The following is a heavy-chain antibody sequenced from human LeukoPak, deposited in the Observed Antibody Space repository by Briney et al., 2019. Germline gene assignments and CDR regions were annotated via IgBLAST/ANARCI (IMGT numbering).Heavy chain of an antibody. Sequence: GGSLRLSCAASGFTVSSNYMSWVRQAPGKGLEWVSVIYSGGSTYYADSVKGRFTISRDSSKNTLYLQMNSLRPEDTAVYYCAKSLSGYDSYFDYWGQGTLVTVSS. CDR2: IYSGGST. CDR1: GFTVSSNY. CDR3: AKSLSGYDSYFDY. V-gene: IGHV3-53*05. D-gene: IGHD5-12*01. J-gene: IGHJ4*02.